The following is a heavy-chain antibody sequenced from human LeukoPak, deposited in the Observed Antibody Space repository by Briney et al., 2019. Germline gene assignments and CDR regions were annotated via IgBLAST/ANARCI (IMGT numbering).Heavy chain of an antibody. V-gene: IGHV3-15*01. D-gene: IGHD6-13*01. CDR1: GFTFSNAW. Sequence: GGSLRLSWAASGFTFSNAWMSWVRQAPGEGLGWVGRIKSKTDGCTTDYSAPVKGRFTISRDDSKNTLYLQMNSLKTEDTAVYYCTSDSSSWLGVFAYWGQGTLVTVSS. CDR3: TSDSSSWLGVFAY. J-gene: IGHJ4*02. CDR2: IKSKTDGCTT.